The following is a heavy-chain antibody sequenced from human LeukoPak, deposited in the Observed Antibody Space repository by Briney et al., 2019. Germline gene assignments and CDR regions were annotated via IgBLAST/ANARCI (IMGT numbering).Heavy chain of an antibody. Sequence: SETLSLTCTVSGGSISSYYWGWIRQPPGKGLEWIGYIYYSGSTNYNPSLKSRVTISVDASKNQFSLKLSSVTAADTAVYYCARDGYGDYIFDYWGQGTLVTVSS. CDR1: GGSISSYY. J-gene: IGHJ4*02. CDR3: ARDGYGDYIFDY. CDR2: IYYSGST. D-gene: IGHD4-17*01. V-gene: IGHV4-59*01.